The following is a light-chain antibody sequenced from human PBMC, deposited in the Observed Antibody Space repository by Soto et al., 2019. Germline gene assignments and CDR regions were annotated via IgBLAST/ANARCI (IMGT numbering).Light chain of an antibody. J-gene: IGLJ2*01. Sequence: QLVLTQSPSASASLGASVKLTCTLSSGHSSYAIAWHQQQPEKGPRYLMKLDSDGSHTKGDAIPDRFSGSSSGAERYLTTSSLQPEAEADYYCQTWGTGIHVVFGGGTKLTVL. CDR1: SGHSSYA. V-gene: IGLV4-69*01. CDR3: QTWGTGIHVV. CDR2: LDSDGSH.